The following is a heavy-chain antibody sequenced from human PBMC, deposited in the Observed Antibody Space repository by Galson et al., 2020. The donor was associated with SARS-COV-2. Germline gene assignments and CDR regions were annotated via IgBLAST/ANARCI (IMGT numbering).Heavy chain of an antibody. J-gene: IGHJ6*02. D-gene: IGHD3-10*01. Sequence: TGGSLRLSCAASGFTFNNYAMHWVRQAPGRGLEWVAAIWFDGTNRYFADSVKGRFSISRDNSRNALFLQMNSLRADDTAVYYCARDYDPSGKFVYFYGMDVWGQGTTVTVSS. V-gene: IGHV3-33*01. CDR2: IWFDGTNR. CDR1: GFTFNNYA. CDR3: ARDYDPSGKFVYFYGMDV.